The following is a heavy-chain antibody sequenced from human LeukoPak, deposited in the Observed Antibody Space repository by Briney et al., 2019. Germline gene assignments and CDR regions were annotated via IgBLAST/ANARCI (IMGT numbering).Heavy chain of an antibody. CDR3: VANTVTTAQLQAT. Sequence: GGSLRLSRAGSGFTVRNFDVNWVRQAPGKGLEWVSYISTSTSTIYYADSVKGRFTISRDNAKNSLYLQMNSLRAEDTAVYYCVANTVTTAQLQATWGQGTLVTVSS. J-gene: IGHJ5*02. V-gene: IGHV3-48*01. CDR1: GFTVRNFD. D-gene: IGHD4-17*01. CDR2: ISTSTSTI.